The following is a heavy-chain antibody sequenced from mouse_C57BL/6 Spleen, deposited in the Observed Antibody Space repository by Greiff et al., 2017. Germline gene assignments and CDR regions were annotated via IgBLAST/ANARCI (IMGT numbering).Heavy chain of an antibody. Sequence: VKLMESGAELARPGASVKLSCKASGYTFTSYGISWVKQRTGQGLEWIGEIYPRSGNTYYNEKFKGKATLTADKSSSTAYMELRSLTSEDSAVYFCASQEDYSNYEFAYWGQGTLVTVSA. CDR2: IYPRSGNT. D-gene: IGHD2-5*01. J-gene: IGHJ3*01. CDR3: ASQEDYSNYEFAY. CDR1: GYTFTSYG. V-gene: IGHV1-81*01.